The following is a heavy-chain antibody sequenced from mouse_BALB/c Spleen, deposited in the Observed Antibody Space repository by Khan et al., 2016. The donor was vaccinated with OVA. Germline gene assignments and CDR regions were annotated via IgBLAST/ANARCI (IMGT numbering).Heavy chain of an antibody. D-gene: IGHD1-1*01. V-gene: IGHV1S136*01. CDR3: DTVGNYYVSFAY. Sequence: EVQLQQSGPELVKPGASVKMSCKASGYTFTSYVMHWVKQKPGLGLEWIGYIYPFNDDTEYNENFKGKATMTSDKSYSTAYMELSSLTSEDSAVYYWDTVGNYYVSFAYWGQGTIVTVSA. CDR1: GYTFTSYV. CDR2: IYPFNDDT. J-gene: IGHJ3*01.